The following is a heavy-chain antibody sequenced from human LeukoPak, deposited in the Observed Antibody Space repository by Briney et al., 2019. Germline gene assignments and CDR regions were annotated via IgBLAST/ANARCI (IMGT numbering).Heavy chain of an antibody. Sequence: GGSLRLSCAASGFTFSSYGMHWVRQAPGKGLEWVAFIRYDGSNKYYADSVKGRFTISRDNSKNTLYLQMNSLRAEDTAVYYCARVRDSSSWYSSYYYYYMDVWGKGTTVTISS. J-gene: IGHJ6*03. CDR2: IRYDGSNK. CDR1: GFTFSSYG. D-gene: IGHD6-13*01. V-gene: IGHV3-30*02. CDR3: ARVRDSSSWYSSYYYYYMDV.